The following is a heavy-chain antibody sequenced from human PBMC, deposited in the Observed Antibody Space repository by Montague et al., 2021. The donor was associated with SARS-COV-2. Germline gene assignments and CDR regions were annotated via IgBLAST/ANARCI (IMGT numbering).Heavy chain of an antibody. CDR3: AREVLGYCSGGSCSHHLGYYYYYYMDV. J-gene: IGHJ6*03. CDR2: IKQDGSEK. Sequence: SLRLSCAASGFTFSSYWMSWVRQAPGKGLEWVANIKQDGSEKYYVDSVKGRFTISRDNAKNSPYLQMNSLRAEDTAVYYCAREVLGYCSGGSCSHHLGYYYYYYMDVWGKGTTVTVSS. D-gene: IGHD2-15*01. CDR1: GFTFSSYW. V-gene: IGHV3-7*05.